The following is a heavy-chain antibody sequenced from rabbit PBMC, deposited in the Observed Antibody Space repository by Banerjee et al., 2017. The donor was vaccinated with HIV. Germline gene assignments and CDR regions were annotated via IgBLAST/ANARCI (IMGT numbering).Heavy chain of an antibody. V-gene: IGHV1S45*01. J-gene: IGHJ4*01. CDR3: ARDLAGAIGWNFNL. CDR1: GFSFSSSYY. Sequence: QEQLVESGGGLVQPEGSLTLTCKASGFSFSSSYYMCWVRQAPGKGLEWIGCIEPGSGSAYYATWAKGRFTISKTSSTTVTLQMTSLTAADTATYFCARDLAGAIGWNFNLWGQGTLVTVS. D-gene: IGHD4-1*01. CDR2: IEPGSGSA.